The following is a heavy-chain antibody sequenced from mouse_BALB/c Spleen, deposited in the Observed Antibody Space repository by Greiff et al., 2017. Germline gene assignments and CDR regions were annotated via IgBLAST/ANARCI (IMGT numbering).Heavy chain of an antibody. CDR3: ARITTVVAYYFDY. J-gene: IGHJ2*01. CDR2: ISSGGST. D-gene: IGHD1-1*01. V-gene: IGHV5-6-5*01. Sequence: EVQVVESGGGLVKPGGSLKLSCAASGFTFSSYAMSWVRQTPEKRLEWVASISSGGSTYYPDSVKGRFTISRDNARNILYLQMSSLRSEDTAMYYCARITTVVAYYFDYWGQGTTLTVSS. CDR1: GFTFSSYA.